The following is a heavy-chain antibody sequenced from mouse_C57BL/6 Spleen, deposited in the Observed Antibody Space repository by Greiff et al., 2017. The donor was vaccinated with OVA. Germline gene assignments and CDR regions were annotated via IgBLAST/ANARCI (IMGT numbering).Heavy chain of an antibody. J-gene: IGHJ3*01. CDR3: ASGGSNPFAY. D-gene: IGHD2-5*01. Sequence: EVQLQESGPGLVKPSQSLSLTCSVTGYSITSGYYWNWIRQFPGNKLEWMGYISYDGSNNYNPSLKNRISITRDTSKNQFFLKLNSVTTEDTATYYCASGGSNPFAYWGQGTLVTVSA. V-gene: IGHV3-6*01. CDR2: ISYDGSN. CDR1: GYSITSGYY.